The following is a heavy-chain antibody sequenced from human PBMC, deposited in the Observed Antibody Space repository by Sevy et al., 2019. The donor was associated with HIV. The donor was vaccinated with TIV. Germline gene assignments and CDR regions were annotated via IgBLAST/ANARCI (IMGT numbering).Heavy chain of an antibody. CDR1: GYTFTNYY. CDR3: VREAGGFDHHPNDY. V-gene: IGHV1-46*01. J-gene: IGHJ4*02. Sequence: ASVKVSCKASGYTFTNYYLHFVRQAPGQGLEWMGIIDPRVGGTTYAQKFQGRVTMTRDTSTRTMYLNLSSLTSEDTAVYYCVREAGGFDHHPNDYWGQGSLVTVSS. D-gene: IGHD3-9*01. CDR2: IDPRVGGT.